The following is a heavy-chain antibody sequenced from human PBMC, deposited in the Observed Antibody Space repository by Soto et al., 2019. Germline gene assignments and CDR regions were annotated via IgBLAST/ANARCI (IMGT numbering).Heavy chain of an antibody. CDR2: IDPSDSYT. CDR3: ARSSNSWTEYYDGMDV. Sequence: GESLKISCKGSGYSFTSYWISWVRQMPGKGLEWMGRIDPSDSYTNYSPSFQGHVTISADKSISTAYLQWSSLKASDTAMYYCARSSNSWTEYYDGMDVWSQGTTVTVS. CDR1: GYSFTSYW. V-gene: IGHV5-10-1*01. J-gene: IGHJ6*02. D-gene: IGHD6-13*01.